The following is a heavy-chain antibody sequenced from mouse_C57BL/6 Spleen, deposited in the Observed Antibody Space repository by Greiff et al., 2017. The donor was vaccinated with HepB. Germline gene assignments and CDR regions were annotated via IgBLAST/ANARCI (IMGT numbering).Heavy chain of an antibody. Sequence: QVQLQQPGAELVMPGASVKLSCKASGYTFTSYWMHWVKQRPGQGLEWIGEIDPSDSYTNYNQKFKGKSTLTVDKSSSTAYMQLSSLTSEDSAVYYWAYGSSWNGYFDYWGQGTTLTVSS. CDR1: GYTFTSYW. V-gene: IGHV1-69*01. CDR3: AYGSSWNGYFDY. D-gene: IGHD1-1*01. CDR2: IDPSDSYT. J-gene: IGHJ2*01.